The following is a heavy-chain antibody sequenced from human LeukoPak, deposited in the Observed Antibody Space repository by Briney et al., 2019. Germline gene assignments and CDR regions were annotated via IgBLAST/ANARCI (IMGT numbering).Heavy chain of an antibody. CDR1: GGSISSSTYY. D-gene: IGHD6-19*01. J-gene: IGHJ4*02. Sequence: PSEALSLTCTVSGGSISSSTYYWGWIRQPPGKGLEWIGNIYHSGRTHYNPSLKSRVTIFVDTSKNQFSLKLSSVTATDRAVYYCARHLTSEYSGGWYYVDYWGQGTLVTVSS. CDR2: IYHSGRT. CDR3: ARHLTSEYSGGWYYVDY. V-gene: IGHV4-39*01.